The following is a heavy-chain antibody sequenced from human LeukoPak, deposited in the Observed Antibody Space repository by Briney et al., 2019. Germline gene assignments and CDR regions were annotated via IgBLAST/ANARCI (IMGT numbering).Heavy chain of an antibody. D-gene: IGHD4-17*01. V-gene: IGHV3-53*01. CDR1: GFTVSSNY. CDR2: IYSGGST. Sequence: PGGSLRLSCAASGFTVSSNYMSWVRQAPGKGLEWVSVIYSGGSTYYADSVKGRFSISRDNSKNTVYLQMNSLRAEDTAVYYCARADSMDYGDYANGLEYWGQGTLVTVSS. CDR3: ARADSMDYGDYANGLEY. J-gene: IGHJ4*02.